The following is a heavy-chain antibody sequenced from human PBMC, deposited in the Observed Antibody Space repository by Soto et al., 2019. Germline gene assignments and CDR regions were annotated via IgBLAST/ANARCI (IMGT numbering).Heavy chain of an antibody. Sequence: SETLSLTCTVSGGSISSYYWSWIRQPPGKGLEWIGYIYYSGSTNYNPSLKSRVTISVDTSKNQFSLKLSSVTAADTAVYYCARAYGDYGRTPDYWGQGTLVTVSS. CDR2: IYYSGST. CDR1: GGSISSYY. CDR3: ARAYGDYGRTPDY. D-gene: IGHD4-17*01. V-gene: IGHV4-59*01. J-gene: IGHJ4*02.